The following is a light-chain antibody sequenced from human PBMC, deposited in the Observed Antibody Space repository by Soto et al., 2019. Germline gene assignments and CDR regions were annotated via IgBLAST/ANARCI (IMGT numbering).Light chain of an antibody. Sequence: QSVLTQPPSASGTPGQRVTISCSGSSSNIASNTVNWYQQLPGTAPKVLIYTDKPRPSGVPDRFSGSKSGTSASLAISGLQSEDEAEYYCPAWDDSLNGVVFRGGTKLTVL. CDR2: TDK. V-gene: IGLV1-44*01. CDR3: PAWDDSLNGVV. J-gene: IGLJ2*01. CDR1: SSNIASNT.